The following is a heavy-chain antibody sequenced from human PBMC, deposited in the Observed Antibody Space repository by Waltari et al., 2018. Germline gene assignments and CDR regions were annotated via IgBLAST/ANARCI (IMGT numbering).Heavy chain of an antibody. CDR2: SDNAVST. CDR3: AREFGGLNDAFDI. D-gene: IGHD2-15*01. CDR1: GLIVCTNY. Sequence: EVQLVESGGGLIQPGGSLRLSCAASGLIVCTNYVNWVSQAPGKWLWWGTVSDNAVSTYYAESGKGRFTIYKDKAKITLYLQMNSLGAEDTAVYYCAREFGGLNDAFDIWGQGTMVSVSS. J-gene: IGHJ3*02. V-gene: IGHV3-53*01.